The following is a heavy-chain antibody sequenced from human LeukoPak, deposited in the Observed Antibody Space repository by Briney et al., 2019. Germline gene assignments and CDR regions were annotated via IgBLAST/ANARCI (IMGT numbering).Heavy chain of an antibody. CDR3: AKERIIAAADKWQWDY. J-gene: IGHJ4*02. CDR2: ISYDGSNK. D-gene: IGHD6-13*01. Sequence: GRSLRLSCAASGXTFSSYGMHWVRQAPGKGLEWVAVISYDGSNKYYADSVKGRFTISRDNSKNTLYLQMNSLRAEDTAVYYCAKERIIAAADKWQWDYWGQGTLVTVSS. V-gene: IGHV3-30*18. CDR1: GXTFSSYG.